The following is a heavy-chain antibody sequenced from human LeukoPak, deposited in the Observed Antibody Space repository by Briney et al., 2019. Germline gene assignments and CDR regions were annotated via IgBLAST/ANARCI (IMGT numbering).Heavy chain of an antibody. J-gene: IGHJ6*02. CDR1: GFTFSDYY. CDR3: ARDTVRGAHYQSPYGMDV. CDR2: ISSSSSYT. Sequence: PGGPLRLSCAASGFTFSDYYMSWIRQAPGKGLEWVSYISSSSSYTNYADSVKGRFTISRDNAKNSLYLQMNSLRAEDTAVYYCARDTVRGAHYQSPYGMDVWGQGTTVTVSS. V-gene: IGHV3-11*05. D-gene: IGHD3-10*01.